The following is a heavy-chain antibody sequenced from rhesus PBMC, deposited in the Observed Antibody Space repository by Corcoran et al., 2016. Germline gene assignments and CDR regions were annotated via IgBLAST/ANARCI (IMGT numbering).Heavy chain of an antibody. V-gene: IGHV4-106*01. CDR1: GGSISDDYY. D-gene: IGHD6-25*01. J-gene: IGHJ4*01. CDR2: IYGSGGGT. Sequence: QVQLQESGPGLVKPSETLSLTCAVSGGSISDDYYWSWIRQPPGKGLEWIGYIYGSGGGTNYNPSLKNRVTISIDTSKNQFSLKLSSVTAADTAVYYCASPIAAVRYYFDYWGQGVLVTVSS. CDR3: ASPIAAVRYYFDY.